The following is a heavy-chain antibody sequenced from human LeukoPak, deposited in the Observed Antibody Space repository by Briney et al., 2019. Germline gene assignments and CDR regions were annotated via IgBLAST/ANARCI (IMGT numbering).Heavy chain of an antibody. Sequence: SETLSLTCTVSGGSISSYYWSWIRQPPGKGLEWIGYIYYSGSTNYNPSLKSRVTISLATSKNQVSLKLTSVTAADTAVYYCARLGAYCGGDCYTFDYWGQGTLVSVSS. CDR1: GGSISSYY. V-gene: IGHV4-59*08. CDR3: ARLGAYCGGDCYTFDY. D-gene: IGHD2-21*02. CDR2: IYYSGST. J-gene: IGHJ4*02.